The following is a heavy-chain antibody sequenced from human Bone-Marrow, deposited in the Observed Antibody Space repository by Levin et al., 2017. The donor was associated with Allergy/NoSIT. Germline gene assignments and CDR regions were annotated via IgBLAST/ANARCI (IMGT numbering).Heavy chain of an antibody. CDR1: GFTFSSYW. D-gene: IGHD5-24*01. CDR2: INSDGSST. CDR3: ARELDDGYIHGNFDY. Sequence: LSLTCAASGFTFSSYWMHWVHQAPGKGLVWVSRINSDGSSTSYADSVKGRFTISRDNAKNTLYLQMNSLRAEDTAVYYCARELDDGYIHGNFDYWGQGTLVTVSS. V-gene: IGHV3-74*01. J-gene: IGHJ4*02.